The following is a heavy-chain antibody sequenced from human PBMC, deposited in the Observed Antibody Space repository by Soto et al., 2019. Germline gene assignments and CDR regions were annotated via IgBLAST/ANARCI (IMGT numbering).Heavy chain of an antibody. D-gene: IGHD3-10*01. CDR3: ARDLFLGSYYNPHDAFDI. J-gene: IGHJ3*02. CDR1: GYTFTSYA. Sequence: GASVKVSCKASGYTFTSYAMHWVHQAPGQRLEWMGWINAGNGNTKYSQKFQGRVTITRDTSASTAYMELSSLRSEDTAVYYCARDLFLGSYYNPHDAFDIWGQGTMVTVSS. V-gene: IGHV1-3*01. CDR2: INAGNGNT.